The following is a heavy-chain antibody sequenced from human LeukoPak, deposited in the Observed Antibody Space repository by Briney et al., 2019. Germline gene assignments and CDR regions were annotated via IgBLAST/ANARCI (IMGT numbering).Heavy chain of an antibody. CDR1: GGSLSPYY. V-gene: IGHV4-34*01. CDR2: INQSGST. Sequence: PSETLSLTCSVSGGSLSPYYWSWIRQPPRGGLEWLGEINQSGSTNYNPSLKSRVTISVEKFKNQFSLEVTSVTAADTAIYYCATLGGLYYESHGYPDFDHWGQGTLVTVSS. CDR3: ATLGGLYYESHGYPDFDH. D-gene: IGHD3-22*01. J-gene: IGHJ4*02.